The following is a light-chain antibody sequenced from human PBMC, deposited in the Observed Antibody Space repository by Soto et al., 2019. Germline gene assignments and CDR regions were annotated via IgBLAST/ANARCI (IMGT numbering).Light chain of an antibody. CDR2: AHT. CDR3: QSYDSRHVI. J-gene: IGLJ2*01. CDR1: NSNIGAGYD. V-gene: IGLV1-40*01. Sequence: QSVLTQPPSVSGARGQRVTISCTGSNSNIGAGYDVNWYQQFPGRAPKVLIYAHTNRPSGVPDRFSGALSVTSASLAITWLQAEDEADYYCQSYDSRHVIFGGGTKLTVL.